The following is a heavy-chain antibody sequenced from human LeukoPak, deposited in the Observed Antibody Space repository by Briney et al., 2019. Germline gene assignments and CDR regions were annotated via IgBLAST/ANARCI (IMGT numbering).Heavy chain of an antibody. Sequence: GGSLRLSCAASGFTFSSYWMSWVRQAPGKGLEWVANIKQDGSEKYYVDSVKGRFTISRDNAKNSLYLQMNSLRAEDTAVYYCARAGYCSSTSRYKASAFDIWGQGTMVTVSS. CDR3: ARAGYCSSTSRYKASAFDI. D-gene: IGHD2-2*03. CDR1: GFTFSSYW. J-gene: IGHJ3*02. CDR2: IKQDGSEK. V-gene: IGHV3-7*01.